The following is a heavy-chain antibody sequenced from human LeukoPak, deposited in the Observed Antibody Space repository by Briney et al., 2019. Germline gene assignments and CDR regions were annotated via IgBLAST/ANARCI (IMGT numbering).Heavy chain of an antibody. CDR2: ISWNSGVT. J-gene: IGHJ4*02. V-gene: IGHV3-9*01. D-gene: IGHD3-10*01. CDR1: GFIFDEYA. CDR3: AKGGGSGSYYNGYFDY. Sequence: PGGSLRLSCAASGFIFDEYAMYWVRQDPGKGLEWVSGISWNSGVTDYADSVKGRFTISRDNAKNSLYLQMNSLRTEDTAFYYCAKGGGSGSYYNGYFDYWGQGTQVTVSS.